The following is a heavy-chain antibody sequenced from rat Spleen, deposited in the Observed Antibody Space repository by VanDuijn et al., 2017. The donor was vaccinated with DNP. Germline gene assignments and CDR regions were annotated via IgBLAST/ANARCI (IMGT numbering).Heavy chain of an antibody. V-gene: IGHV5-7*01. CDR2: ISYDGSST. CDR1: GFTFSDYN. Sequence: EVKLVESGGGLVQPGRALKLSCAASGFTFSDYNMAWVRQAPKKGLEWVATISYDGSSTYYRDSVKGRFTISRDNAKSTLYLQMDSLRSEDTATYYCATGDNYYRDYYAMDAWGQGTSVTVSS. CDR3: ATGDNYYRDYYAMDA. D-gene: IGHD1-1*01. J-gene: IGHJ4*01.